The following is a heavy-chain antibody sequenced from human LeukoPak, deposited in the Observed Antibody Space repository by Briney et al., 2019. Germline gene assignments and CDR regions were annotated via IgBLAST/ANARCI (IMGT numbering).Heavy chain of an antibody. CDR1: GYNFTDYY. D-gene: IGHD2-2*01. CDR3: ATDNKYHD. V-gene: IGHV1-2*02. Sequence: ASGNVSCKASGYNFTDYYIHWIRQAPGQGLEWMGWIIPNSGGANYAQKFQGRVTMTRDTAISTAYMELSSLRSDDTAVYYCATDNKYHDWGQGTLVTVSS. J-gene: IGHJ4*02. CDR2: IIPNSGGA.